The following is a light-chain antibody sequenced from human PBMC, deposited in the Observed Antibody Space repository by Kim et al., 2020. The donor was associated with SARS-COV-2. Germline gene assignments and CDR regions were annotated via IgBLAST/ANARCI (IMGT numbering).Light chain of an antibody. CDR1: SSDVGGYNY. CDR3: SSYRSSNTVV. V-gene: IGLV2-14*01. J-gene: IGLJ3*02. Sequence: QSALTQPASVSGSPGQSITISCTGTSSDVGGYNYVSWYQQHPGKAPKLMIYDVSKRPSGVSNRFSGSKSANTASLTISGLQAEDEADYYCSSYRSSNTVVFGGGTQLTVL. CDR2: DVS.